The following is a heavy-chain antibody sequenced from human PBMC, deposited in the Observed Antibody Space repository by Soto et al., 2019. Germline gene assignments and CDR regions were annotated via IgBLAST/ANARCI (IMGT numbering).Heavy chain of an antibody. CDR1: GFTFSDYY. Sequence: GSLRLSCEGSGFTFSDYYISWIRQAPGKGLEWISYSSNSGTFSRYADSVKGRFSISRDNTKNLLYLQMNSLRAEDTAVYYCARSGDNYNRLDYWGQGTPVTVSS. CDR3: ARSGDNYNRLDY. CDR2: SSNSGTFS. J-gene: IGHJ4*02. V-gene: IGHV3-11*06. D-gene: IGHD1-1*01.